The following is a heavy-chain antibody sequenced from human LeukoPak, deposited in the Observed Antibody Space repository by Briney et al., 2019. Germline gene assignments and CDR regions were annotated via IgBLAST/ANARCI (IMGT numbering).Heavy chain of an antibody. J-gene: IGHJ4*02. V-gene: IGHV1-69*13. CDR3: ARNSLTYGDYVNYYFDY. CDR2: IIPIFGTA. CDR1: GGTFSSYA. D-gene: IGHD2-8*01. Sequence: SVKVSCKASGGTFSSYAISWVRQAPGQGLEWMGGIIPIFGTANYAQKFQGRVTITADESTSTAYMELSGLRSEDTAVYYCARNSLTYGDYVNYYFDYWGQGTLVTVSS.